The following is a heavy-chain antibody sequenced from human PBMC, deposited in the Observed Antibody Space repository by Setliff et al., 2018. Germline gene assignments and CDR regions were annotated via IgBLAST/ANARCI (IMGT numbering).Heavy chain of an antibody. CDR1: GGSLSSTSYY. Sequence: SETLSLTCTVSGGSLSSTSYYWGWIRQPPGKGLEWIGTIYYTGTTYYSPSLKSRVTISVDTSKNQFSLRLTSVTAADTAIYYCASRTTGPGGWFDYWGQGALVTSPQ. J-gene: IGHJ5*01. CDR3: ASRTTGPGGWFDY. V-gene: IGHV4-39*01. D-gene: IGHD1-1*01. CDR2: IYYTGTT.